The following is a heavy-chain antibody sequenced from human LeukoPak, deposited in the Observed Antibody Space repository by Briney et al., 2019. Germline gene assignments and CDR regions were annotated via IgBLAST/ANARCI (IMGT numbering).Heavy chain of an antibody. J-gene: IGHJ3*01. V-gene: IGHV1-46*01. CDR3: ARIRDGYNDAYDL. CDR2: INPDGGNT. D-gene: IGHD5-24*01. CDR1: GYTFSNSY. Sequence: ASVKVSCKASGYTFSNSYIHWVRQAPGQVLEWMGLINPDGGNTNYAQNFQGRVTLTRDTSTSTVYMELSSLRSEDTAIYYCARIRDGYNDAYDLWGQGTVVTVPS.